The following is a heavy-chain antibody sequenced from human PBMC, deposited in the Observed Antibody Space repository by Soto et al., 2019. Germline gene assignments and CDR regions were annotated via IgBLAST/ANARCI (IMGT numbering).Heavy chain of an antibody. Sequence: QLQLQESGPGLVKPSETLSLTCTVSSGSISSTIYSWDWIRQPPGKGLEWIGSIFYSGSTYYNPSLTSRVTISVDTSKNQFSLTLTSVTAADTAVYYCARQCRGVPCHWFVPWGQGTLVTVSS. J-gene: IGHJ5*02. D-gene: IGHD2-15*01. CDR3: ARQCRGVPCHWFVP. V-gene: IGHV4-39*01. CDR2: IFYSGST. CDR1: SGSISSTIYS.